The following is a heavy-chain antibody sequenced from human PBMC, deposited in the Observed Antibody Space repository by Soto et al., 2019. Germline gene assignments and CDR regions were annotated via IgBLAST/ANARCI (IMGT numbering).Heavy chain of an antibody. Sequence: ASVKVSCKASGGTFSSYAISWVRQAPGQGLEWMGGIIPIFGTANYAQKFQGRVTITADESTSTAYMELSSLRSEDTAVYYCARVKRMHGSGSYRWINAFDIWGQGTMVTVSS. CDR3: ARVKRMHGSGSYRWINAFDI. CDR2: IIPIFGTA. J-gene: IGHJ3*02. V-gene: IGHV1-69*13. CDR1: GGTFSSYA. D-gene: IGHD3-10*01.